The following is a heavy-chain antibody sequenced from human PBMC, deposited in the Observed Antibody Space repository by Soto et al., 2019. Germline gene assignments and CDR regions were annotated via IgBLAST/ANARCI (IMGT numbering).Heavy chain of an antibody. CDR3: ARGISCITLLGVVIRWLDP. D-gene: IGHD3-3*01. CDR1: AGSIRSYY. V-gene: IGHV4-34*01. Sequence: HRETLSLTCTVSAGSIRSYYWSRIRQPPGKGLEWIGEINHSGSTNYNPSLKSRVTISVDTSKNQFSLKLSSVTAADTAVYYCARGISCITLLGVVIRWLDPWGQGTLVTVSS. CDR2: INHSGST. J-gene: IGHJ5*02.